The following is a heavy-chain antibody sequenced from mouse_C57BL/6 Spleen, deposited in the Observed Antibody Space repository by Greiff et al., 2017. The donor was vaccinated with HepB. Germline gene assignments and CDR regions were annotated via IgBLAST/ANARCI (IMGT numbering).Heavy chain of an antibody. CDR1: GYAFSSSW. CDR2: IYPGDGDT. V-gene: IGHV1-82*01. J-gene: IGHJ4*01. CDR3: AREGIYYYCMDY. Sequence: VQLQQSGPELVKPGASVKISCKASGYAFSSSWMNWVKQRPGKGLELIGRIYPGDGDTNYNGKFKGKATLTADKSSSTAYMQLSSLTSEDSAVYFCAREGIYYYCMDYWGQGTSVTVSS.